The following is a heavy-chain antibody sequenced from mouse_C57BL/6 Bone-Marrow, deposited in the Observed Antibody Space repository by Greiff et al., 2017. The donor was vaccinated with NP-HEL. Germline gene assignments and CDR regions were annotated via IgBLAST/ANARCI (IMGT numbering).Heavy chain of an antibody. V-gene: IGHV1-64*01. J-gene: IGHJ2*01. CDR2: IHPNSGST. CDR1: GYTFTSYW. Sequence: QVQLQQPGAELVKPGASVKLSCKASGYTFTSYWMHWVKQRPGQGLEWIGMIHPNSGSTNYNEKFKSKATLTVDKSSSTAYMQLSSLTSEDSAVYYCATQHYYGGAWFAYWGQGTTLTVSS. CDR3: ATQHYYGGAWFAY. D-gene: IGHD1-1*01.